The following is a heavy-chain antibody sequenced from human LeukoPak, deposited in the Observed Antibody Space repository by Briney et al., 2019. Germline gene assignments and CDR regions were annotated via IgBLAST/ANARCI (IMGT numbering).Heavy chain of an antibody. CDR3: ARDGGSYYYYGMDV. Sequence: ASVRVSCKASGYTFTSYGISWVRQAPGQGLEWMGWISAYNGNTNYAQKLQGRVTMTTDTSTSTAYMELRSLRSDDTAVYYCARDGGSYYYYGMDVWGQGTTVTVSS. V-gene: IGHV1-18*01. J-gene: IGHJ6*02. CDR1: GYTFTSYG. D-gene: IGHD3-16*01. CDR2: ISAYNGNT.